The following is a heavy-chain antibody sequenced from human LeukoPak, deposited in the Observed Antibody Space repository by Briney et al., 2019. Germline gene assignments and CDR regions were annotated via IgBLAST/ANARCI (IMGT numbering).Heavy chain of an antibody. J-gene: IGHJ6*03. CDR2: IYRGGST. Sequence: PGGSLRLSCAASGFTVSSNYMSWVRQAPGKGLEWVSVIYRGGSTYYADSVKGRFTISRDNSKNTLYLQMNSLRAEDTAVYYCARRIAVAVVTDQYYMDVWGKGTTVTISS. CDR3: ARRIAVAVVTDQYYMDV. D-gene: IGHD6-19*01. CDR1: GFTVSSNY. V-gene: IGHV3-53*01.